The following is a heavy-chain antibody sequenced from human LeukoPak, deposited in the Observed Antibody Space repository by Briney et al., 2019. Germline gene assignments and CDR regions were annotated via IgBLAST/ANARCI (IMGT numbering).Heavy chain of an antibody. Sequence: SETLSLTCAVYGGSFSGYYWSWIRQPPGKGLEWIGEINHSGSTNYNPSLKSRVTISVDTSKNQFSLKLSSVTAADTAVYYCARDQYYYDSSGYMGSLYYFDYWGQGTLVTVSS. CDR2: INHSGST. V-gene: IGHV4-34*01. CDR1: GGSFSGYY. CDR3: ARDQYYYDSSGYMGSLYYFDY. D-gene: IGHD3-22*01. J-gene: IGHJ4*02.